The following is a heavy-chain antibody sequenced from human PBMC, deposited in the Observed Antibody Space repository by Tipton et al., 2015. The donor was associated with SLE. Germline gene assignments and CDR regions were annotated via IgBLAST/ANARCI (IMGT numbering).Heavy chain of an antibody. D-gene: IGHD6-13*01. Sequence: SLRLSCAASGFTFSSYWMSWVRQAPGKGLEWVANIKQDGSAKYYVDSVKGRFTISRENAKNSLYLQMNSLRAEATAVYYCAPAGYSDTFDCWGQGTLVTVSS. CDR1: GFTFSSYW. CDR2: IKQDGSAK. J-gene: IGHJ4*02. CDR3: APAGYSDTFDC. V-gene: IGHV3-7*01.